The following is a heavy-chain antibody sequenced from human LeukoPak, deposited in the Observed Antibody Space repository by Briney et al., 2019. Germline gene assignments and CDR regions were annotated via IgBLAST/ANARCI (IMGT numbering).Heavy chain of an antibody. J-gene: IGHJ4*02. Sequence: PSETLSHTCTVSGGSISSSSYYWSWIRQPAGKGLEWIGRIHTSGSTNYSPSLKSRVTMSVDTSKNQFSLKLSSVTAADTAVYYCARDRYYYDSSARYFDYWGQGTLVTVSS. CDR3: ARDRYYYDSSARYFDY. CDR2: IHTSGST. D-gene: IGHD3-22*01. CDR1: GGSISSSSYY. V-gene: IGHV4-61*02.